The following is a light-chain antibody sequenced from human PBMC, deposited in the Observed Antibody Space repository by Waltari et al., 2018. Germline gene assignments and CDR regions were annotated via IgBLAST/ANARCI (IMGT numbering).Light chain of an antibody. V-gene: IGLV3-19*01. CDR1: SLRRYS. Sequence: SSELTQDPAVSVALGQTVRITCQGDSLRRYSASWYQKRPGQAPVLVLYGQDNRPSGIPDRFSGSTSGDTATLTITGTQAEDEADYYCLSRDITSTRFFGGGTRLTV. CDR3: LSRDITSTRF. J-gene: IGLJ2*01. CDR2: GQD.